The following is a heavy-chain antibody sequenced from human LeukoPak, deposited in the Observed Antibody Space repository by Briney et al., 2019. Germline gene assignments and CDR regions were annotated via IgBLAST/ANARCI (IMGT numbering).Heavy chain of an antibody. Sequence: ASVKVSCKASGYTFTGCYIYWVRQAPGQGLECMGWISAYNGNTNYAQKLQGRVTMTTDTSTNTAYMELRDLRSDDTAVYYCARESNWAYYFDYWGQGTLV. CDR1: GYTFTGCY. CDR3: ARESNWAYYFDY. D-gene: IGHD1-1*01. J-gene: IGHJ4*02. CDR2: ISAYNGNT. V-gene: IGHV1-18*04.